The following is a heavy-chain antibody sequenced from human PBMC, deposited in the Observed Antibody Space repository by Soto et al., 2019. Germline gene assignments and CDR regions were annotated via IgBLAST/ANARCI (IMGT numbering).Heavy chain of an antibody. CDR3: AQEWLLQECDY. CDR1: GFSLSTSGVG. Sequence: QITLKESGPTLVKPTQTLTLTCTFSGFSLSTSGVGVGWIRQPPGKALEWLALIYWHDDKRYSPSLKSRVTITKDSSKNRVSVTMTSMDPVHTATWYCAQEWLLQECDYWGQGSPFTV. D-gene: IGHD3-3*01. CDR2: IYWHDDK. J-gene: IGHJ4*02. V-gene: IGHV2-5*01.